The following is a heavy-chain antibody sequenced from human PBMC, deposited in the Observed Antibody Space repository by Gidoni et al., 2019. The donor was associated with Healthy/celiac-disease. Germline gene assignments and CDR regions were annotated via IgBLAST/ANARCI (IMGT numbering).Heavy chain of an antibody. D-gene: IGHD6-13*01. CDR3: ARDSHQRQLVARYNWFDP. Sequence: QVQLVQSGAEVKKPGASVKVSCTAPGYTFTSYGFSWVRQAPGQGLEWMGWISAYNGNTNYAQKLQGRVTKTTGTSTSTAYVELRSLRSDDTTVYYCARDSHQRQLVARYNWFDPWGQGTLVTVSS. V-gene: IGHV1-18*04. J-gene: IGHJ5*02. CDR1: GYTFTSYG. CDR2: ISAYNGNT.